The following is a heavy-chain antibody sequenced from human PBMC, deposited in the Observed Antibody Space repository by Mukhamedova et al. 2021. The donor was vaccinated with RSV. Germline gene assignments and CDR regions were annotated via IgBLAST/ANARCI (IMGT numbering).Heavy chain of an antibody. J-gene: IGHJ5*02. V-gene: IGHV4-38-2*02. CDR2: MYHSGST. D-gene: IGHD3-10*01. CDR3: ARDYVVYGSGRSANWFEP. Sequence: IRQPPGKGLEWIGSMYHSGSTYFNPALKSRISMSLDTSKNQFSLKVNSVTAADTAVYYCARDYVVYGSGRSANWFEPCGQGTLV.